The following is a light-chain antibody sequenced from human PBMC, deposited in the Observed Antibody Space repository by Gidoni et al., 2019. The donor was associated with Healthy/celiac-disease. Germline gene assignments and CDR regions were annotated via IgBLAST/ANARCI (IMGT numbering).Light chain of an antibody. J-gene: IGKJ4*01. V-gene: IGKV1-39*01. CDR3: QQSYSTPLT. Sequence: RVTITCRASQSISSYLNWYQQKPGKAPKLLIYAASSLQSGVPSRFSGSGSGTDFTLTISSLQPEDFATYYCQQSYSTPLTFGGGTKVEIK. CDR2: AAS. CDR1: QSISSY.